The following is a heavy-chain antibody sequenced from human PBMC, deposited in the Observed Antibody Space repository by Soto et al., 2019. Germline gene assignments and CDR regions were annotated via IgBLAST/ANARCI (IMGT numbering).Heavy chain of an antibody. CDR2: INTYNGNT. D-gene: IGHD3-16*01. Sequence: ASVKISCKTSGYSFTRYGIACARQSPGQGLEWMGWINTYNGNTNYAQNLQGRVTLTTDTSTSTAYMELTSLRSNDTAIYYCAMVDVYVTPSPQDVWGQGTTVTVSS. CDR3: AMVDVYVTPSPQDV. CDR1: GYSFTRYG. J-gene: IGHJ6*02. V-gene: IGHV1-18*01.